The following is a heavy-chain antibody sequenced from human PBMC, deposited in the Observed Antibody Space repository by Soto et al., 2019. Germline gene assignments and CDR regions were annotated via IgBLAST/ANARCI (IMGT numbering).Heavy chain of an antibody. CDR1: GFAISRGYY. CDR3: AREKVGTTFFDN. CDR2: IYPSVSS. J-gene: IGHJ4*02. V-gene: IGHV4-38-2*02. Sequence: SETLSLTCSVSGFAISRGYYWSWVRQPPGKGLEWIGSIYPSVSSYHNPSLATRLRLSIDTSKNQFTLNLTSVTAADTALYFCAREKVGTTFFDNWGQGIQVTV. D-gene: IGHD1-1*01.